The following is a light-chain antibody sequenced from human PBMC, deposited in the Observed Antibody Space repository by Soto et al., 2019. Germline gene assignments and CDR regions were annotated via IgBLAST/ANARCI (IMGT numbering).Light chain of an antibody. J-gene: IGLJ2*01. Sequence: QSALTQPRSVSGSPGQSVAISCTGTTSDVGDYNYVSWYQQHPGKAPKLMIYDVSERPSGVPDRFSGSKSGNTASLTISGLQAEDEVDYHCCSYAGSNTLVFGGGTKLTVL. CDR3: CSYAGSNTLV. V-gene: IGLV2-11*01. CDR2: DVS. CDR1: TSDVGDYNY.